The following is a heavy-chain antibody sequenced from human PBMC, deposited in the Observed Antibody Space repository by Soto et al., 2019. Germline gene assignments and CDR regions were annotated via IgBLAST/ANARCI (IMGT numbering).Heavy chain of an antibody. CDR3: ATTDYQFHGQYYFDY. CDR1: GGTFSSYA. CDR2: IIPIFGTA. Sequence: SVKVSCKASGGTFSSYAISWVRQAPGQGLEWMGGIIPIFGTANYAQKFQGRVTITVDESTSTAYMELSSLRSEDTAVYYCATTDYQFHGQYYFDYWGQGTLVTV. V-gene: IGHV1-69*13. D-gene: IGHD4-17*01. J-gene: IGHJ4*02.